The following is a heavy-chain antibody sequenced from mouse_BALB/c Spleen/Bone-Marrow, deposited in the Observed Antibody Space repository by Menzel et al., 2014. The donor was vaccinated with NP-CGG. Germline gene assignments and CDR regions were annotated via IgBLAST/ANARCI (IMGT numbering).Heavy chain of an antibody. CDR3: ARWGGYFDV. J-gene: IGHJ1*01. Sequence: EVKVEESGGGLVQPGGSRKLSCAASGFTFSSFGMHWVRQAPEKGLEWVAYISSGSSTIYYADTVKGRFTISRDNSKNTLFLQMTSLRSEDTAMYYCARWGGYFDVWGAGTTVTVSS. CDR1: GFTFSSFG. V-gene: IGHV5-17*02. CDR2: ISSGSSTI.